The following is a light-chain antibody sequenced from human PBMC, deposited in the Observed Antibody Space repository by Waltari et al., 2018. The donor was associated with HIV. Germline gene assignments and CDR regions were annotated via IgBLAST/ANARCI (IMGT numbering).Light chain of an antibody. J-gene: IGLJ3*02. CDR2: EVS. V-gene: IGLV2-14*01. CDR3: LSYISSASPE. CDR1: TSAFDKYKD. Sequence: QSALTQPSHVSGSPGPSITLSRTGTTSAFDKYKDSSWYQLHPGKAPKLIIFEVSFRPSGVSDRFSGSKSGTTASLTISGLQAEDEAYYFCLSYISSASPEFGGGTKVTVL.